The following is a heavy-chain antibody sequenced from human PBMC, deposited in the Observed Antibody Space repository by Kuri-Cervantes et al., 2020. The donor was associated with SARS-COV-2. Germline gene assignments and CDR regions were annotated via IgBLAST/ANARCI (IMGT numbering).Heavy chain of an antibody. D-gene: IGHD6-25*01. Sequence: ESLKISCTVSGYSISSGYYWGWIRQPPGKGLEWIGSIYHSGSTYYNPSLKSRVTISVDTSKNQFSLKLSSVTAADTAVYYCARAGSVNNWLDPWGQGTLVTVSS. J-gene: IGHJ5*02. CDR3: ARAGSVNNWLDP. CDR1: GYSISSGYY. CDR2: IYHSGST. V-gene: IGHV4-38-2*02.